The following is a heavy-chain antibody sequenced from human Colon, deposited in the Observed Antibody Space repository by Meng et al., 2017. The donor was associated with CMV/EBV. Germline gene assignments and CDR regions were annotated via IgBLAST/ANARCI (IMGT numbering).Heavy chain of an antibody. CDR1: GFTFSDYY. CDR3: ARLSGNSRMDV. Sequence: GESLKISCAVSGFTFSDYYMFWFRQAPGKGLEWLSYISSSGRTTLYADSVKGRFTVSRDNANSSLFLQMDSLRAEDTAVYYCARLSGNSRMDVWGQGTTVTISS. CDR2: ISSSGRTT. J-gene: IGHJ6*02. D-gene: IGHD1-26*01. V-gene: IGHV3-11*01.